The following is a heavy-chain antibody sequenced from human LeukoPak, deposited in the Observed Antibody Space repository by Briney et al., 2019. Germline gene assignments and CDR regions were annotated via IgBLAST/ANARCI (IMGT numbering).Heavy chain of an antibody. CDR3: ARSNYYGSQSEY. CDR1: GYTFTGYY. CDR2: INPNGGGT. Sequence: ASVKVSCKASGYTFTGYYIHWVRQAPGQGLEWMGWINPNGGGTNYAQKFQGRVTMTRDTSISTAYMELSSLRSDDTAVYYCARSNYYGSQSEYWGQGTLVAVSS. J-gene: IGHJ4*02. D-gene: IGHD3-10*01. V-gene: IGHV1-2*02.